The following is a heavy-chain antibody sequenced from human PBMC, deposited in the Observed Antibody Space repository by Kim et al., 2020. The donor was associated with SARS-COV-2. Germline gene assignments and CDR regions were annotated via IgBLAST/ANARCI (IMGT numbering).Heavy chain of an antibody. D-gene: IGHD6-19*01. J-gene: IGHJ4*02. V-gene: IGHV1-3*01. CDR3: ARGIAVAVAYDY. Sequence: KYSQKCQCRVTIPRDTSASTAYMELSSLGSEDTAVYYCARGIAVAVAYDYWGQGALVTVSS.